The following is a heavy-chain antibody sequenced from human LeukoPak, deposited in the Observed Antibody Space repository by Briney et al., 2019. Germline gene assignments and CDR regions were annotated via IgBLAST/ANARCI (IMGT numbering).Heavy chain of an antibody. V-gene: IGHV4-31*03. Sequence: SQTLFLTCTVSDNSINSGGYYWSWIRQRPGRGPEWIGYIYYSGTTSYNPSLRSRVTISVDTSKNQFALKLFSVTAADTAVYYCASNIPFDLWGRGTLVTVSS. J-gene: IGHJ2*01. D-gene: IGHD2-2*02. CDR2: IYYSGTT. CDR1: DNSINSGGYY. CDR3: ASNIPFDL.